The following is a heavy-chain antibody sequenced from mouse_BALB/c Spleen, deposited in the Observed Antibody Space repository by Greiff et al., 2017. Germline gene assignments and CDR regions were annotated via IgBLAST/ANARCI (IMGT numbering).Heavy chain of an antibody. CDR2: IYPSDSYT. Sequence: QVQLQQPGAELVRPGASVKLSCKASGYTFTSYWINWVKQRPGQGLEWIGNIYPSDSYTNYNQKFKDKATLTVDKSSSTAYMQLSSPTSEDSAVYYCTRRSYYAMDYWGQGTSVTVSS. CDR1: GYTFTSYW. CDR3: TRRSYYAMDY. J-gene: IGHJ4*01. V-gene: IGHV1-69*02.